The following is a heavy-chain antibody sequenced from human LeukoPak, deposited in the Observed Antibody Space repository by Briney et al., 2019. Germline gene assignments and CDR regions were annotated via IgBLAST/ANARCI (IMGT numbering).Heavy chain of an antibody. CDR1: GDSITSGVYY. D-gene: IGHD3-16*02. V-gene: IGHV4-31*03. CDR2: IYSSGAT. CDR3: ARVPYDYVWGSYRYLPDY. J-gene: IGHJ4*02. Sequence: SETLSLTCTVSGDSITSGVYYWSWIRQHPGKGLEWIGYIYSSGATYYNPSLKGRLFFSVFESNNQFSLRLSSVTAADTAVYYCARVPYDYVWGSYRYLPDYWGQGTLVTVSS.